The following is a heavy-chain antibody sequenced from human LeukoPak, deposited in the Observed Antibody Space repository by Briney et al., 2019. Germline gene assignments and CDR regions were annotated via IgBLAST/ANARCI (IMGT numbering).Heavy chain of an antibody. CDR1: GASTSSYY. V-gene: IGHV4-59*08. D-gene: IGHD6-19*01. Sequence: SETLSPTCTVSGASTSSYYWSWIPQPPGKGLEWIGYIYYSGRTNYNPSLKSRLTISIDTSKNQFSLKLSSVTAADTVVYYWARHSGAGTGFVYWGQGNPVTVSP. CDR2: IYYSGRT. CDR3: ARHSGAGTGFVY. J-gene: IGHJ4*02.